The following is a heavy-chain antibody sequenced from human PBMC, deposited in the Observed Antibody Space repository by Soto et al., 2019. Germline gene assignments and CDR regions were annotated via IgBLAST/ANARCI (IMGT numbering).Heavy chain of an antibody. CDR3: ARVWGAVIVVVPTSHYYFDY. Sequence: GASVKVSCKASGGTFSSYTISWVRQAPGQGLEWMGRIIPIFGTANYAQKFQGRVTITADESTSTAYMELSSLRSEDTAVYYCARVWGAVIVVVPTSHYYFDYWGQGTLVTVSS. CDR1: GGTFSSYT. V-gene: IGHV1-69*13. D-gene: IGHD3-22*01. J-gene: IGHJ4*02. CDR2: IIPIFGTA.